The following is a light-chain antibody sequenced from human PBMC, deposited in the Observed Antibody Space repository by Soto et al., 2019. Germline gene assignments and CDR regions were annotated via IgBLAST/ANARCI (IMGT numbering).Light chain of an antibody. J-gene: IGKJ2*01. CDR1: QSVSSN. V-gene: IGKV3-15*01. Sequence: EIVMTQSPATLSVSPGERATLSCRASQSVSSNLAWYQQKPGQAPRLLMYGASTRATGIPARFSGSGSGTEFTLTISSLQSEDFAIYYCQQYNNWPYTFGQGTKLDIK. CDR3: QQYNNWPYT. CDR2: GAS.